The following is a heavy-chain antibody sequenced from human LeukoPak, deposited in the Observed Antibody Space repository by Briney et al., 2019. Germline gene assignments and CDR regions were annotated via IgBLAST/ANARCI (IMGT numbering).Heavy chain of an antibody. D-gene: IGHD3-10*01. CDR3: ARETGGLLWFGETIDAFDI. CDR2: IFYRGTT. CDR1: GGSISSDY. Sequence: SETLSLTCTVSGGSISSDYWSWIRQPPGKGLEWIGYIFYRGTTNYNPSLKSRVTISVDTSKNQFSLRLSSVTAADTAVYYCARETGGLLWFGETIDAFDIWGQGTMVTVSS. V-gene: IGHV4-59*01. J-gene: IGHJ3*02.